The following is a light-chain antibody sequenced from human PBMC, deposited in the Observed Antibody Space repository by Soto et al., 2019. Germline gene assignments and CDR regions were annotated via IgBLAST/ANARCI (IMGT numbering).Light chain of an antibody. V-gene: IGKV3-15*01. CDR1: QSVSSN. Sequence: EIVMTQSPATLSVSPGERATLSCRASQSVSSNLAWYQQKPGQAPRLLIYGASTRANGIPARFSGSGSGTEFTLTISSLQSEDFAVYYCQQYNNWCTFGQGTKVEIX. CDR2: GAS. CDR3: QQYNNWCT. J-gene: IGKJ1*01.